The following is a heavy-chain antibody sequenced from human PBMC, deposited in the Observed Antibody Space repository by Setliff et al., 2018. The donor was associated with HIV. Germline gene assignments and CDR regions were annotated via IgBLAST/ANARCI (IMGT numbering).Heavy chain of an antibody. CDR2: INYSGST. CDR1: GESISSKNYY. D-gene: IGHD3-10*01. Sequence: SETLSLTCIVSGESISSKNYYWGWIRQPPGKGLEWIGSINYSGSTYYNPSLKSRVTMTSDTSTRTVYMELSSLTSDDTAVYFCARVLSVTMIRGAHGYWGQGTLVTVS. CDR3: ARVLSVTMIRGAHGY. V-gene: IGHV4-39*02. J-gene: IGHJ4*02.